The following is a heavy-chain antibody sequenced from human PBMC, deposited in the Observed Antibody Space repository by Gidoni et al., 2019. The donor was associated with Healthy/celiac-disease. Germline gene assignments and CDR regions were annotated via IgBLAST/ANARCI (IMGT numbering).Heavy chain of an antibody. CDR1: GGSFSGYY. CDR3: ATDDYDSRCWDY. V-gene: IGHV4-34*01. J-gene: IGHJ4*02. Sequence: QVQLQQWGAGLLKPSETLSLTCAVYGGSFSGYYWSWIRQPPGKGLEWIGEINHSGSTNYNPSLKSRVTISVDTSENQFSLKLSSVTAADTAVYYCATDDYDSRCWDYWGQGTLVTVSS. CDR2: INHSGST. D-gene: IGHD3-22*01.